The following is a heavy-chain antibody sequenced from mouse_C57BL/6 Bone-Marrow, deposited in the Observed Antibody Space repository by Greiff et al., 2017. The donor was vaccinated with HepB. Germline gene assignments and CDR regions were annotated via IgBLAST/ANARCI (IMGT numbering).Heavy chain of an antibody. V-gene: IGHV3-8*01. Sequence: EVKLVESGPGLAKPSQSLSLTCSVTGYSITSDYWNWIRKFPGNKLEYMGYISYSGSTYYNPSLKSRISITRDTSKNQYYLQLNSVTTEDTATYYCAIYPSMTTVGATSGYFDVWGTGTTVTVSS. D-gene: IGHD1-1*01. J-gene: IGHJ1*03. CDR1: GYSITSDY. CDR3: AIYPSMTTVGATSGYFDV. CDR2: ISYSGST.